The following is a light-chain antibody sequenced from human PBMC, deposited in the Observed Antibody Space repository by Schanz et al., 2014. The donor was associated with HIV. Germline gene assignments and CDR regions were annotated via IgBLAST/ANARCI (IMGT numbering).Light chain of an antibody. CDR3: LQYHAFPWT. J-gene: IGKJ1*01. CDR1: QSISSY. Sequence: DIQMTQSPSSLSASVGDRVTITCRASQSISSYLNWYQQKPGKAPKLLIYAASSLQSGVPSRFSGSGSGTDFTLTISSLQPEDFATYYCLQYHAFPWTFGQGTKVDVK. CDR2: AAS. V-gene: IGKV1-39*01.